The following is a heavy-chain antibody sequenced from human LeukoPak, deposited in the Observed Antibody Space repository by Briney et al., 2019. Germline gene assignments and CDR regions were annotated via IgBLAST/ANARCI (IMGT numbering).Heavy chain of an antibody. J-gene: IGHJ4*02. CDR3: ARDSTPYGHSGY. CDR1: GGSINNYY. Sequence: TSETLSLTYTVSGGSINNYYWSWIRQPPGKGLEWIGYIYYSGTTNFNPSLKSRVTISVDTSKNQISLRLSSVTAADTAVYYCARDSTPYGHSGYWGQGTLVTVSP. D-gene: IGHD4-17*01. CDR2: IYYSGTT. V-gene: IGHV4-59*01.